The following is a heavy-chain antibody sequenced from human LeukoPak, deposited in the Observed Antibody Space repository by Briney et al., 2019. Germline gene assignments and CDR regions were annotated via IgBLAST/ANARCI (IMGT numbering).Heavy chain of an antibody. D-gene: IGHD2-2*01. Sequence: PGGSLRLSCAASGFTFSSYSMNWVRQAPGKGLEWVSYISSSSSTIYYADSVKGRFTISRDNAKNSLYLQMNSLRAEDTAVYYCARGVVVVVPAASDYWGQGTLVTVSS. CDR3: ARGVVVVVPAASDY. CDR1: GFTFSSYS. CDR2: ISSSSSTI. J-gene: IGHJ4*02. V-gene: IGHV3-48*04.